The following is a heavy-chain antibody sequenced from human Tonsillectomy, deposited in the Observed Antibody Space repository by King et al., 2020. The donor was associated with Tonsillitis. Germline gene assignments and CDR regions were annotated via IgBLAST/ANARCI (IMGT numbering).Heavy chain of an antibody. V-gene: IGHV3-9*01. CDR1: GFIFDDYA. Sequence: DVQLVESGGGLVQPGRSLRLSCAASGFIFDDYAMHWVRQVPGKGLEWVSGISWNSGSIGYADSVRGRFTISRDNAKNSLYLQMNSLRAEDTALYYCTKDTNVAVSGADYWGQGTLVTVSS. CDR3: TKDTNVAVSGADY. D-gene: IGHD6-19*01. J-gene: IGHJ4*02. CDR2: ISWNSGSI.